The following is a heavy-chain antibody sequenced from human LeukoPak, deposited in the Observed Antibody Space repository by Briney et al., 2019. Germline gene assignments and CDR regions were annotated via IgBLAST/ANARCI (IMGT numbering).Heavy chain of an antibody. CDR2: ISYDGSNK. J-gene: IGHJ4*02. CDR3: ARALNYYDSSGYSY. CDR1: GFTFSSYA. V-gene: IGHV3-30-3*01. Sequence: GGSLRLSCAASGFTFSSYAMHWVRQAPGKGLEWVAVISYDGSNKYYADSVKGRFTISRDNAKNSLYLQMNSLRAEDTAVYYCARALNYYDSSGYSYWGQGTLVTVSS. D-gene: IGHD3-22*01.